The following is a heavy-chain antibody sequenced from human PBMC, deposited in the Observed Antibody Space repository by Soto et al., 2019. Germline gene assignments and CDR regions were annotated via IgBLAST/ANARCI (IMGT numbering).Heavy chain of an antibody. CDR2: ISYDGSNK. J-gene: IGHJ4*02. Sequence: GSLSLSCAASGFTFSSYGMHWVRQAPGKGLEWVAVISYDGSNKYYADSVKGRFTISRDNSKNTLYLQMNSLIAEDTAVYYCAKPLVGANYFDYWGQGTLVTVSS. CDR3: AKPLVGANYFDY. CDR1: GFTFSSYG. V-gene: IGHV3-30*18. D-gene: IGHD1-26*01.